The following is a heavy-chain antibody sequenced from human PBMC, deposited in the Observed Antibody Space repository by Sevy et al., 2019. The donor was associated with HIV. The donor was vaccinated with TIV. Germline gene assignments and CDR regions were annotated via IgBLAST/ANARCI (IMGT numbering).Heavy chain of an antibody. Sequence: GGSLRLSCAASAITFSSYAMSWVRQAPGKGLDWVSIISGSGDMTYYADSVKGRFNISRDNSKNTLYLHMSSLRAEDTAVYYCTKHIGATRGSWFDPWGQGTLVTVSS. D-gene: IGHD1-26*01. V-gene: IGHV3-23*01. CDR1: AITFSSYA. CDR3: TKHIGATRGSWFDP. J-gene: IGHJ5*02. CDR2: ISGSGDMT.